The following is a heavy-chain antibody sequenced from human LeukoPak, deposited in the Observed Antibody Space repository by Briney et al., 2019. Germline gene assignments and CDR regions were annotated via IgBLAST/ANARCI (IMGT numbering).Heavy chain of an antibody. CDR3: ARFTSVATIRQPGRYYFDY. D-gene: IGHD6-19*01. CDR2: IYYSGST. J-gene: IGHJ4*02. V-gene: IGHV4-31*03. CDR1: GGSISSGGYY. Sequence: SQTLSLTCTVSGGSISSGGYYWSWIRQHPGKDLEWIGYIYYSGSTYYNPSLKSRVSISVDTSKNQLSLKLSSVTAADTAVYFCARFTSVATIRQPGRYYFDYWGQGTLVTVSS.